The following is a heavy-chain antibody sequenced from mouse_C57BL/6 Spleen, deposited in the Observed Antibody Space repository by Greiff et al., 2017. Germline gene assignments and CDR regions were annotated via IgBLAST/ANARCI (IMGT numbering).Heavy chain of an antibody. J-gene: IGHJ2*01. CDR1: GYTFTDYN. D-gene: IGHD2-1*01. Sequence: EVKLMESGPELVKPGASVKMSCKASGYTFTDYNMHWVKQSHGKSLEWIGYINPNNGGTSYNQKFKGKATLTVNKSSSTAYMELRSLTSEDSAVYYCAREDYGNFFDYWGQGTTLTVSS. V-gene: IGHV1-22*01. CDR2: INPNNGGT. CDR3: AREDYGNFFDY.